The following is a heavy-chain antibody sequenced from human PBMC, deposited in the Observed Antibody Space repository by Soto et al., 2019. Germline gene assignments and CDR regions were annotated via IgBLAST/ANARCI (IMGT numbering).Heavy chain of an antibody. J-gene: IGHJ3*02. CDR3: AKGLMLPHIITFGGDMMSANAFVI. Sequence: HPGGSLRLSCAASGFTFSSYGMHWVRQAPGKGLEWVAVISYDGSNKYYADSVKGRFTISRDNSKNKLYLQMNGLRAENTAVYYCAKGLMLPHIITFGGDMMSANAFVIWAKGTMVTVS. D-gene: IGHD3-16*01. V-gene: IGHV3-30*18. CDR2: ISYDGSNK. CDR1: GFTFSSYG.